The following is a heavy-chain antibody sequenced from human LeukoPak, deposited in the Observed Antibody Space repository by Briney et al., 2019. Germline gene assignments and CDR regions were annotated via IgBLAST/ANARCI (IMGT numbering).Heavy chain of an antibody. J-gene: IGHJ3*02. CDR1: GGSISSSSYY. CDR2: IYYSGST. CDR3: AREGAYYYDSSGTTDAFDI. D-gene: IGHD3-22*01. V-gene: IGHV4-39*07. Sequence: TTSETLSLTCTVSGGSISSSSYYWGWIRQPPGKGLEWIGSIYYSGSTYYNPSLKSRVTISVDTSKNQFSLKLSSVTAADTAVYYCAREGAYYYDSSGTTDAFDIWGQGTMVTVSS.